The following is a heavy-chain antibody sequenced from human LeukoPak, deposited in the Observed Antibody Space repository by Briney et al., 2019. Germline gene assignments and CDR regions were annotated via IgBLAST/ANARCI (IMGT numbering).Heavy chain of an antibody. J-gene: IGHJ4*02. CDR2: IDHSGST. CDR3: ARDPHFPSSPNYYGSGSYLDY. CDR1: GGSFSGYY. D-gene: IGHD3-10*01. Sequence: PSETLSLTCAVYGGSFSGYYWSWIRQPPGKGLEWIGEIDHSGSTNYNPSLKSRVTISVDTSKNQFSLKLSSVTAADTAVYYCARDPHFPSSPNYYGSGSYLDYWGQGTLVTVSS. V-gene: IGHV4-34*01.